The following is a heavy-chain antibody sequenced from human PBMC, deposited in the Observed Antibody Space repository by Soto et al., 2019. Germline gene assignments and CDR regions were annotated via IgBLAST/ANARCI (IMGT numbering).Heavy chain of an antibody. Sequence: QVQLQQWGAGLLKPSETLSLTCAVYGGSFRGYYWRWIRQPPGKGLEWIGEINHGGSTNYNPSLKSRVTRSGDPARNQFSQKLRSVTVADTAGYDWAGDLHDGDYGAAHYWGQGTLVTVSS. CDR3: AGDLHDGDYGAAHY. CDR2: INHGGST. D-gene: IGHD4-17*01. CDR1: GGSFRGYY. J-gene: IGHJ4*02. V-gene: IGHV4-34*01.